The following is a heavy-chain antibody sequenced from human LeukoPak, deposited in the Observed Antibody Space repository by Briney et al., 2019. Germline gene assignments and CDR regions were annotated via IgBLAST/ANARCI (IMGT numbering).Heavy chain of an antibody. J-gene: IGHJ3*01. CDR3: ARDRAVTAFDV. CDR1: GFMFSSYN. CDR2: ISSSSSYI. Sequence: GGSLRLSCADSGFMFSSYNMNRVRQAPGKGLEWVSSISSSSSYIDYADSVKGRFTISRDNANNSLYLQMDNLRAEDTAVYYCARDRAVTAFDVWGQGTMVTVSS. V-gene: IGHV3-21*01.